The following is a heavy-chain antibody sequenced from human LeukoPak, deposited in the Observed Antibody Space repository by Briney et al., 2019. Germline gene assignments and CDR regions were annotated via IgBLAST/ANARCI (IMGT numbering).Heavy chain of an antibody. D-gene: IGHD6-19*01. CDR1: GCTVSTYT. CDR3: ARGQWPDY. J-gene: IGHJ4*02. V-gene: IGHV3-21*01. CDR2: ITSSSSYI. Sequence: GGSLRLSCAASGCTVSTYTMNWVRQAPGKGLEWVSSITSSSSYIAYSDSVKGRFTISRDNAKNSLYLQMNSLRAEDTAVFYCARGQWPDYWSQGPLLIVSS.